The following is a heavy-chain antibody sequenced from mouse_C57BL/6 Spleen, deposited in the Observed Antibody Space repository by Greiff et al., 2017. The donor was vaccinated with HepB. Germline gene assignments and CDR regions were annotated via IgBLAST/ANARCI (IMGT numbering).Heavy chain of an antibody. D-gene: IGHD2-2*01. CDR3: ARGRGYDDYAMDY. J-gene: IGHJ4*01. V-gene: IGHV1-72*01. Sequence: QVQLKQPGAELVKPGASVKLSCKASGYTFTSYWMHWVKQRPGRGLEWIGRIDPNSGGTKYNEKFKSKATLTVDKPSSTAYMQLSSLTSEDSAVYYCARGRGYDDYAMDYWGQGTSVTVSS. CDR1: GYTFTSYW. CDR2: IDPNSGGT.